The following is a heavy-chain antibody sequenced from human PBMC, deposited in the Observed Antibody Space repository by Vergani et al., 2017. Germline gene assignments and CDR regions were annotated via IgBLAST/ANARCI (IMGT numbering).Heavy chain of an antibody. CDR1: GGSISAGYF. Sequence: QVQLQASGPGRVKPSQTLSLTCTMSGGSISAGYFWSWIRQPAGKGLEWLGHISASGTASHSPSLKTRVSMSVDTSKNQFSLTVTSVTAADTAIYFCARRSGGYYSGGKVHPLRTAFDVWGHGTVVTVSS. J-gene: IGHJ3*01. CDR3: ARRSGGYYSGGKVHPLRTAFDV. D-gene: IGHD2-15*01. V-gene: IGHV4-61*02. CDR2: ISASGTA.